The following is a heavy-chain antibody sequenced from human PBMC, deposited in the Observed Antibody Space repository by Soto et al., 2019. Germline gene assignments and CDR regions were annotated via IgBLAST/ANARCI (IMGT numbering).Heavy chain of an antibody. D-gene: IGHD6-6*01. J-gene: IGHJ4*02. CDR3: AKDQVEYSSSPD. CDR1: GFTFSSYA. CDR2: ISGSGGST. V-gene: IGHV3-23*01. Sequence: LRLSCAASGFTFSSYAMSWVRQAPGKGLEWVSAISGSGGSTYYADSVKGRFTISRDNSKNTLYLQMNSLRAEDTAVYYCAKDQVEYSSSPDWGQGTLVTVSS.